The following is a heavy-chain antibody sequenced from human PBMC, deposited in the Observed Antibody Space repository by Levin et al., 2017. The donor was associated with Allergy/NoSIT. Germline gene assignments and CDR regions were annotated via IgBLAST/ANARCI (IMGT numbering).Heavy chain of an antibody. CDR1: GFTFSSYS. V-gene: IGHV3-21*01. J-gene: IGHJ3*02. CDR3: ARDPRPSPTHAFDI. CDR2: ISSSSSYI. D-gene: IGHD4-11*01. Sequence: GGSLRLSCAASGFTFSSYSMNWVRQAPGKGLEWVSSISSSSSYIYYADSVKGRFTISRDNAKNSLYLQMNSLRAEDTAVYYCARDPRPSPTHAFDIWGQGTMVTVSS.